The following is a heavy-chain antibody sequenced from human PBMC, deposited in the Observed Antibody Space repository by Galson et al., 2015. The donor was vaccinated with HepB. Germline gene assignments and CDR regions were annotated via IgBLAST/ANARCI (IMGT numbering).Heavy chain of an antibody. CDR1: GFTFSTYG. CDR3: AKDDPYSSGFFDY. CDR2: IWYDGSYK. V-gene: IGHV3-33*06. D-gene: IGHD6-19*01. Sequence: SLRLSCAASGFTFSTYGMHWVRQAPGKGLEWVAVIWYDGSYKYYPDSVKGRFTISRDNSKSTLYLQMNSLRAEDTAVYYCAKDDPYSSGFFDYWGQGTLVTVSS. J-gene: IGHJ4*02.